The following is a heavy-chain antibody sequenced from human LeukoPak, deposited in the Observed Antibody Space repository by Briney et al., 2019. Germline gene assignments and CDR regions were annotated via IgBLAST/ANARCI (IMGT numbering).Heavy chain of an antibody. CDR2: ITQDGSST. V-gene: IGHV3-74*01. Sequence: GGSLRLSCTTSGIIFRNYWIHWVRQAPGKGLVWVSHITQDGSSTFYADSVKGRFTTSRDNAKNTVFLQMNRLTAEDTGVYYCATDDYRGLGYWGQGILVTVSS. CDR3: ATDDYRGLGY. J-gene: IGHJ4*02. D-gene: IGHD4-11*01. CDR1: GIIFRNYW.